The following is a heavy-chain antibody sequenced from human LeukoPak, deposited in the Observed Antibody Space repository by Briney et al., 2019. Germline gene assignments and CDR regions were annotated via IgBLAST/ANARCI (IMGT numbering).Heavy chain of an antibody. D-gene: IGHD3-10*01. CDR1: GYTFTSYG. Sequence: ASVKVSCKASGYTFTSYGISWVRQAPGQGLEWMGWISAYNGNTNYAQKLQGRVTMTTDTSSSTAYMELSSLRSEDTAVYYCARGVIYGSGSYYVDYWGQGTLVTVSS. J-gene: IGHJ4*02. CDR2: ISAYNGNT. V-gene: IGHV1-18*01. CDR3: ARGVIYGSGSYYVDY.